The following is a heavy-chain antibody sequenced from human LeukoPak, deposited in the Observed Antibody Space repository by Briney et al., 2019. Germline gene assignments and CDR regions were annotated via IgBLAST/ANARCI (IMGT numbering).Heavy chain of an antibody. V-gene: IGHV1-2*02. J-gene: IGHJ4*02. CDR3: ARDTDWSRPYYFDY. Sequence: ASVKVSCKVSGYTLTELSMHWVRQAPGQGLEWMGWINPNSGGTNYAQKFQGRVTMTRDTSISTAYMELSRLRSDDTAVYYCARDTDWSRPYYFDYWGQGTLVTVSS. D-gene: IGHD1-1*01. CDR1: GYTLTELS. CDR2: INPNSGGT.